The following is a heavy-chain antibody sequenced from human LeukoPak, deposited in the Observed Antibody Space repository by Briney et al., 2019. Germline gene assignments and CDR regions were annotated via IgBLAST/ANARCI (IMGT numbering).Heavy chain of an antibody. CDR1: GYTFTSYA. V-gene: IGHV7-4-1*02. CDR3: AREDAAMQT. CDR2: INTNTGDP. D-gene: IGHD2-2*01. Sequence: ASVKVSCKASGYTFTSYAMNGVRQAPGQGLEWMGWINTNTGDPTYAQGLTGRFVFSLDTSFSTAYLQISSLKAADTAVYYCAREDAAMQTWGQATLVTVPS. J-gene: IGHJ5*02.